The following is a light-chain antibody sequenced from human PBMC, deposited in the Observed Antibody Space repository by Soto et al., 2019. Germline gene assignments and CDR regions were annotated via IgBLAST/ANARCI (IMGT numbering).Light chain of an antibody. J-gene: IGKJ4*01. CDR1: QGISSY. V-gene: IGKV1-9*01. CDR3: QQSYSHPLT. CDR2: AAS. Sequence: IQLTQSPSSLSASVGDRVTITCRASQGISSYLAWYQQKPGKAPKLLIYAASTLQSGVPSRFSGSGSGTDFTLTISSLQPEDSATYYCQQSYSHPLTFGGGTRVEV.